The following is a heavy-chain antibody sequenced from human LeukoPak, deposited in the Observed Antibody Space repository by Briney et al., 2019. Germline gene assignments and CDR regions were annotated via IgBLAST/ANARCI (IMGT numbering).Heavy chain of an antibody. V-gene: IGHV7-4-1*02. CDR1: GDTFTSYA. CDR2: INTNTGNP. CDR3: ARDQKGDFWSGFGNNWFDP. Sequence: ASVKVSCKASGDTFTSYAMNWVRQAPGQGLECMGWINTNTGNPTYAQGFTGRFVFSLDTSVSTAYLQISSLKAEDTAVYYCARDQKGDFWSGFGNNWFDPWGQGTLVTVSS. D-gene: IGHD3-3*01. J-gene: IGHJ5*02.